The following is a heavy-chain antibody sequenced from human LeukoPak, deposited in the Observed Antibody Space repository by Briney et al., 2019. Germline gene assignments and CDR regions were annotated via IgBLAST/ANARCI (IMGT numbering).Heavy chain of an antibody. D-gene: IGHD3-22*01. CDR2: ISSSSSYI. CDR3: ARTTTYHYDSSGYWLFDY. Sequence: PGGSLRLSCAASGFTFSSYSMNWVRQAPGKGLEWVSSISSSSSYIYYADSVKGRFTISRDNAKNSLYLQMNSLRAEDTAVYYCARTTTYHYDSSGYWLFDYWGQGTLVTVSS. V-gene: IGHV3-21*01. J-gene: IGHJ4*02. CDR1: GFTFSSYS.